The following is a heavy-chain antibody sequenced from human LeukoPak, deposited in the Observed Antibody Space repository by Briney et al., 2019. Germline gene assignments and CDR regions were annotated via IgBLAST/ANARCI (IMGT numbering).Heavy chain of an antibody. CDR2: INNDGRST. Sequence: GGSLRLSCVASGFAFTNYGMMWVRQAPGKGLVWVSYINNDGRSTTYADSVKGRFTISRDNSKNTLYLQMNSLRAEDTAVYYCAKPTSGSYYGEYFQHWGQGTLVTVSS. V-gene: IGHV3-74*01. J-gene: IGHJ1*01. CDR3: AKPTSGSYYGEYFQH. CDR1: GFAFTNYG. D-gene: IGHD1-26*01.